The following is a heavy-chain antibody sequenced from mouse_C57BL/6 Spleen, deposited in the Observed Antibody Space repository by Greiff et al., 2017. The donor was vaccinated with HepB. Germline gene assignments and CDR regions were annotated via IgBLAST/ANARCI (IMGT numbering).Heavy chain of an antibody. CDR1: GYSITSDY. Sequence: EVKLMESGPGLAKPSQTLSLTCSVPGYSITSDYWNWIRKFPGNKLEYMGYISYSGSTYYNPSLKSRISITRDTSKNQYYLQLNSVTTEDTATYYCARRILLQDWYFDVWGTGTTVTVSS. V-gene: IGHV3-8*01. J-gene: IGHJ1*03. CDR3: ARRILLQDWYFDV. CDR2: ISYSGST. D-gene: IGHD1-1*01.